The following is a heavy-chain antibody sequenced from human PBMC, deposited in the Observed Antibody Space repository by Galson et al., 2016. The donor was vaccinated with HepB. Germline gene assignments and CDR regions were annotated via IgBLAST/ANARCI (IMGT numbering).Heavy chain of an antibody. J-gene: IGHJ6*02. Sequence: SVKVSCKASGYTFIGYYIHWVRQAPGQGLEWMGWINPNSGDTNYAQRFQGWVTMTRDTSTSTAYTELSRLRSDDTAVYYCARGLLVAPAAQYYDYGMDVWGQGTTVTVSS. D-gene: IGHD2-15*01. V-gene: IGHV1-2*04. CDR1: GYTFIGYY. CDR2: INPNSGDT. CDR3: ARGLLVAPAAQYYDYGMDV.